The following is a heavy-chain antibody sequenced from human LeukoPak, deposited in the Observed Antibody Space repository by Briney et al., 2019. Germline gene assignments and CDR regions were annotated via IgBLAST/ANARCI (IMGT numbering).Heavy chain of an antibody. CDR2: ISSGGDTI. CDR3: ARRGYSSKYFDY. D-gene: IGHD5-18*01. J-gene: IGHJ4*02. Sequence: GGSLRLSCAASGFTFSDHYMSWIRQAPGKGLEWVSYISSGGDTIYYTDSVKGRFTISRDNAKNSLYLQMNSLRAEDTAVYYCARRGYSSKYFDYWGQGTLVTVSS. CDR1: GFTFSDHY. V-gene: IGHV3-11*01.